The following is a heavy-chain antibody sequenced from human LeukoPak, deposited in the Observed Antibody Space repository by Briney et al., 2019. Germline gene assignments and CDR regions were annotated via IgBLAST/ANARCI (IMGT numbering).Heavy chain of an antibody. J-gene: IGHJ4*02. CDR3: ARDRGYGYLFDD. D-gene: IGHD5-18*01. V-gene: IGHV3-74*01. CDR2: IYCDGSST. CDR1: GFTFSSYG. Sequence: PGGSLRLSCAASGFTFSSYGMHWVRQAPGKGLVWVSRIYCDGSSTSYADSVKGRFTISRDNAKNTLYLQMNRLRAEDTAVYYCARDRGYGYLFDDWGQGTLVTVSS.